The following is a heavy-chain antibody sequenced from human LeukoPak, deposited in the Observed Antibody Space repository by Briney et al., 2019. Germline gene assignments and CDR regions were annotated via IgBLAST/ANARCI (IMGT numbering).Heavy chain of an antibody. CDR3: ARTSGYNSSWYIDY. D-gene: IGHD6-13*01. CDR1: GGSISSSSYY. J-gene: IGHJ4*02. Sequence: SETLSLTCTVSGGSISSSSYYWGWIRQPPGKGLEWIGSIYYSGSTYYNPSLKSRVTISVDTSKNQFSLKLSSVTAADTAVYYCARTSGYNSSWYIDYWGQGTLVTVSS. CDR2: IYYSGST. V-gene: IGHV4-39*07.